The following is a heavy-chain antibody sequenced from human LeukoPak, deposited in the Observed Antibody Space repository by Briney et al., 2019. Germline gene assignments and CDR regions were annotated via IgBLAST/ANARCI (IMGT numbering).Heavy chain of an antibody. CDR3: ARGRNSGFDY. V-gene: IGHV6-1*01. CDR1: GDSVSGNSAVA. J-gene: IGHJ4*02. CDR2: TYYRSKWNN. D-gene: IGHD2/OR15-2a*01. Sequence: SRTLSLTCAISGDSVSGNSAVAWNWLRQSPSRGLEWLGRTYYRSKWNNDYAVSVKSRITINPDTSKNQFSLHVNSVTPEDTAVYHCARGRNSGFDYWGQGTLVTVSS.